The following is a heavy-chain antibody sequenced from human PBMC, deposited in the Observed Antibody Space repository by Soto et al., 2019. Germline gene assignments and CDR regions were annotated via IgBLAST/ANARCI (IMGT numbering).Heavy chain of an antibody. D-gene: IGHD6-25*01. CDR3: AREPKRSTGFGSDTTFDY. J-gene: IGHJ4*02. V-gene: IGHV4-4*08. CDR2: IYYSGST. CDR1: GGSISSYY. Sequence: SETLSLTCTVSGGSISSYYWSWIRQPPGKGLEWIGYIYYSGSTNYNPSLKSRVTISVDTSKNQFSLKLSSVTAADTAVYYCAREPKRSTGFGSDTTFDYWGQGTLVTVSS.